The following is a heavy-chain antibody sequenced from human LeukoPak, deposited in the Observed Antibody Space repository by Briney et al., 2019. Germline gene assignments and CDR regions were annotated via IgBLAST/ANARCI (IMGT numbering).Heavy chain of an antibody. D-gene: IGHD6-13*01. Sequence: PGGSLRLSCVASGFTFSSYGMTWVRQAPGKGLDWVSAISGSGGSTYYADSVKGRFTISRDNSKNTLYLQMNGLRVEDTAVYYCAKFPSESYSSSWYATWGQGTLVTVSS. J-gene: IGHJ5*02. CDR3: AKFPSESYSSSWYAT. CDR2: ISGSGGST. CDR1: GFTFSSYG. V-gene: IGHV3-23*01.